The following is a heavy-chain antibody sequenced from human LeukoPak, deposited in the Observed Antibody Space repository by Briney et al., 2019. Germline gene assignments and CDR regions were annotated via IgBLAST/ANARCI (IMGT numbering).Heavy chain of an antibody. J-gene: IGHJ3*02. CDR3: VRRARLPSSGGDCQGAFDI. V-gene: IGHV4-39*01. D-gene: IGHD2-21*02. Sequence: SETLSLTCTVSGGSLSSSNYYWGWVRQPPGKGLEWIGRIYYSGSTYYNPSLKSRVTISVDTSKNQFSLKLSSVTAADTAVYYCVRRARLPSSGGDCQGAFDIWGQGTMVTVSS. CDR2: IYYSGST. CDR1: GGSLSSSNYY.